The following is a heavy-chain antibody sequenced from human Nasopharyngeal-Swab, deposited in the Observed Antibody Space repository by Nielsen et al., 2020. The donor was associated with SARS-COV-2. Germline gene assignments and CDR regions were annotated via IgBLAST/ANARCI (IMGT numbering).Heavy chain of an antibody. CDR3: ARDNHCSSTSCYLWFSAYYYYMDV. Sequence: WIPQPPGKGLEWVSSISSSSSYIYYADSVKGRFTISRDNAKNSLYLQMNSLRAEDTAVYYCARDNHCSSTSCYLWFSAYYYYMDVWGKGTTVTVS. CDR2: ISSSSSYI. J-gene: IGHJ6*03. D-gene: IGHD2-2*01. V-gene: IGHV3-21*01.